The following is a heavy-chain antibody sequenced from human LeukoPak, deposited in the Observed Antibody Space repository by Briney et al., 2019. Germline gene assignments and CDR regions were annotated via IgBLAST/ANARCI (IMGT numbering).Heavy chain of an antibody. CDR1: GFTFSNYG. Sequence: GGSLRLSCAASGFTFSNYGMSWVRHPPGKGPEWVATNSGGGGSTYYADSVKGRFTISRDNSKNTLYLQMNSLRVDDTAVYYCAKTMGSSWLFDYWGLGTLVTVSS. V-gene: IGHV3-23*01. CDR3: AKTMGSSWLFDY. J-gene: IGHJ4*02. D-gene: IGHD6-6*01. CDR2: NSGGGGST.